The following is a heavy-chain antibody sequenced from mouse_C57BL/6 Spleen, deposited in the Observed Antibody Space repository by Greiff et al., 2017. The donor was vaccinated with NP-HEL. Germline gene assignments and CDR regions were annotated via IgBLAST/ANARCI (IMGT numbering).Heavy chain of an antibody. CDR3: ARGAAQATIDY. J-gene: IGHJ2*01. D-gene: IGHD3-2*02. CDR2: IHPNSGST. CDR1: GYTFTSYW. Sequence: QVQLKEPGAELVKPGASVKLSCKASGYTFTSYWMHWVKQRPGQGLEWIGMIHPNSGSTNYNEKFKSKATLTVDTSSSTAYMQLSSLTAEDSAVYYCARGAAQATIDYWGQGTTLTVSS. V-gene: IGHV1-64*01.